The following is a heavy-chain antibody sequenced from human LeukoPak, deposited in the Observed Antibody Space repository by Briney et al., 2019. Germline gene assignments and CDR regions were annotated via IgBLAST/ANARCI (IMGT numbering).Heavy chain of an antibody. CDR1: GGAIRSHY. CDR2: IYSSGYT. J-gene: IGHJ4*02. Sequence: PSETLSLTCTVSGGAIRSHYWNWIRQPAGKGLEWIGRIYSSGYTNDNPSLKSRITMSVDMSKNRFSLRLNSVTAADTAVYYCARGEHSVDSWGQGMLVAVSS. CDR3: ARGEHSVDS. D-gene: IGHD1/OR15-1a*01. V-gene: IGHV4-4*07.